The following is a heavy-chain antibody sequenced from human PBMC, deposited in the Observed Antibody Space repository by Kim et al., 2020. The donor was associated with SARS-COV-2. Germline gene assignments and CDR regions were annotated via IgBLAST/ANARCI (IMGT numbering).Heavy chain of an antibody. CDR3: ARDGRYYDSSGYYERNDAFDI. D-gene: IGHD3-22*01. CDR2: IYTSGST. J-gene: IGHJ3*02. V-gene: IGHV4-4*07. Sequence: SETPSLTCTVSGGSFSSYSWSWIRQPAGKGLEWIGRIYTSGSTNYNPSLKSRVTMSVDTSKNQFSLKLSSVTAADTAVYYCARDGRYYDSSGYYERNDAFDIWGQGTMVTVSS. CDR1: GGSFSSYS.